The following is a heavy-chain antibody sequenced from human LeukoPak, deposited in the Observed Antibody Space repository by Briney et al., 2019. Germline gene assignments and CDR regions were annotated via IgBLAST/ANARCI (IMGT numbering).Heavy chain of an antibody. CDR1: GFIFNNYG. CDR3: ARGMIVGATTPIWAFDI. J-gene: IGHJ3*02. V-gene: IGHV3-21*01. Sequence: PGGSLRLSCAASGFIFNNYGLVWVRQAPGKGLEWVSSISSSSSYIYYADSVKGRFTISRDNAKNSLYLQMNSLRAEDTAVYYCARGMIVGATTPIWAFDIWGQGTMVTVSS. CDR2: ISSSSSYI. D-gene: IGHD1-26*01.